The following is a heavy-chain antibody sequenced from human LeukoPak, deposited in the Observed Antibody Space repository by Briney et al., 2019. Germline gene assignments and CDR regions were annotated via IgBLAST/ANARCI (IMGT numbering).Heavy chain of an antibody. J-gene: IGHJ6*02. CDR1: GGTFSSYA. CDR3: ARPEYSSSWYNYGMDV. V-gene: IGHV1-69*13. D-gene: IGHD6-13*01. Sequence: RASVKVSCKASGGTFSSYAISWVRQAPGQGLEWMGGIIPIFGTANYAQKFQGRVTITADESTSTAYMELSSLRSEDTAVYYCARPEYSSSWYNYGMDVWGQGTTVTVSS. CDR2: IIPIFGTA.